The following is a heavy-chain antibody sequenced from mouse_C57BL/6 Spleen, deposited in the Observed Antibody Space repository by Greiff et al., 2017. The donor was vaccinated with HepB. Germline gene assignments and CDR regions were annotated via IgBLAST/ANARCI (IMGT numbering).Heavy chain of an antibody. V-gene: IGHV2-9-1*01. CDR1: GFSLTSYA. CDR3: ARGDYGSSYHYAMDY. J-gene: IGHJ4*01. Sequence: VQVVESGPGLVAPSQSLSITCTVSGFSLTSYAISWVRQPPGKGLEWLGVIWTGGGTNYNSALKSRLSISKDNSKSQVFLKMNSLQTDDTARYYCARGDYGSSYHYAMDYWGQGTSVTVSS. D-gene: IGHD1-1*01. CDR2: IWTGGGT.